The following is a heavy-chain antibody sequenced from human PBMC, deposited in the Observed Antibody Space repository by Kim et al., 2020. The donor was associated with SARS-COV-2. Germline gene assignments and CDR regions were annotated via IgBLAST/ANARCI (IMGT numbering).Heavy chain of an antibody. Sequence: SDTLSLTCTVSGGSISSYYWSWIRQPPGKGLDWIGYIYYSGCTNYNPSLKSRVTISVDMSKNQFSLKLSSVTAADTAVYYCSRVTLLFRYPDYWAQGTLVTVSA. CDR1: GGSISSYY. CDR2: IYYSGCT. D-gene: IGHD2-21*01. CDR3: SRVTLLFRYPDY. V-gene: IGHV4-59*07. J-gene: IGHJ4*02.